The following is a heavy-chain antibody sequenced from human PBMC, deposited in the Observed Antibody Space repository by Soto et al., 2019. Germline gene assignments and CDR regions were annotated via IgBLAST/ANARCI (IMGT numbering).Heavy chain of an antibody. Sequence: EVQLVESGGGLVQPGGSLRLSCAASGFTFSSYEMNCVRQAPGKGLEWVSYISSSGSTIYYADSVKGRFTISRDNAKNSLYLQMNSLRAEDTAVYYCARAEWSAYIDYGMDVWGQGTTVTVSS. CDR3: ARAEWSAYIDYGMDV. D-gene: IGHD3-16*01. CDR1: GFTFSSYE. V-gene: IGHV3-48*03. J-gene: IGHJ6*02. CDR2: ISSSGSTI.